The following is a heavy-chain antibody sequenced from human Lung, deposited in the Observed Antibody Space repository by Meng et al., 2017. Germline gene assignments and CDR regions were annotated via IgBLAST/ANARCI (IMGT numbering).Heavy chain of an antibody. CDR3: AKGYTYAFIDSFESFDI. J-gene: IGHJ3*02. V-gene: IGHV4-39*07. CDR1: GGSIRNSHAH. Sequence: SETLSLTCTVSGGSIRNSHAHWGWVRQSPGKGLEWLGRIFYSGSTSYTPSLKSRISTSLGAADNSFSLRLRSVTAADTAVYYCAKGYTYAFIDSFESFDIWGHGTMVTVSS. CDR2: IFYSGST. D-gene: IGHD5-18*01.